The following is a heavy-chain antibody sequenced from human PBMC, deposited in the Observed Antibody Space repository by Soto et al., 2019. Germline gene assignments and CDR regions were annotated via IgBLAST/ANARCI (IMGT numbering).Heavy chain of an antibody. CDR3: ARIAASGRGWDV. CDR2: IKQDGSEE. V-gene: IGHV3-7*01. D-gene: IGHD6-13*01. Sequence: EVQLVESGGGLVQPGGSLRLSCVDSGLTFSSYWMSWVRQAPVKGLEWVGNIKQDGSEENYVDSVKGRFIISRDNAKNSMYLQMNSLRAEDTAVYYCARIAASGRGWDVWGQGTTVVVSS. CDR1: GLTFSSYW. J-gene: IGHJ6*02.